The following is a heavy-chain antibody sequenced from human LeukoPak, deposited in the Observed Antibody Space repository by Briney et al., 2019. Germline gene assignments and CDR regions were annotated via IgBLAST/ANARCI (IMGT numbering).Heavy chain of an antibody. CDR2: MYYSGST. CDR1: GGSLSSYY. Sequence: SETLPLTCTVSGGSLSSYYWSWIRQPPGKGLEWIGYMYYSGSTNYNPSLKSRVTMSVDTSKNQFSLKLSSVTAADTAVYHCARQGSDCSGGSCYYYYFDYWGQGTLVTVSS. J-gene: IGHJ4*02. D-gene: IGHD2-15*01. CDR3: ARQGSDCSGGSCYYYYFDY. V-gene: IGHV4-59*08.